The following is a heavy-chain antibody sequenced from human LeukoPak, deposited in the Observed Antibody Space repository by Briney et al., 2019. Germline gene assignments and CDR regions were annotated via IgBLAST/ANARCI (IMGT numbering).Heavy chain of an antibody. J-gene: IGHJ6*03. CDR1: GFTFSSYE. Sequence: GGSLRLSCAASGFTFSSYETNWVRQAPGKGLEWVSYISSSGSTIYYADSVKGRFTISRDNAKNSLYLQMNSLRAEDTAVYYCARVATVTDYYYYYMDVWGKGTTVTISS. CDR3: ARVATVTDYYYYYMDV. CDR2: ISSSGSTI. V-gene: IGHV3-48*03. D-gene: IGHD4-17*01.